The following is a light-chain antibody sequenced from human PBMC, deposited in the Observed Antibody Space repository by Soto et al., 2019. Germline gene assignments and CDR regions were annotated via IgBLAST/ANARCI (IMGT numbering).Light chain of an antibody. V-gene: IGKV1-27*01. CDR1: QGIRNY. CDR3: QNYNSGSIT. Sequence: IQMTQSPSSLSASVGDRVSITCRASQGIRNYLAWYQQRPGKAPKLLMYATSTLQTGLPSRFSGTGSGTEFTLPISSLQTEDVETYYCQNYNSGSITFGQGTRLEIK. J-gene: IGKJ5*01. CDR2: ATS.